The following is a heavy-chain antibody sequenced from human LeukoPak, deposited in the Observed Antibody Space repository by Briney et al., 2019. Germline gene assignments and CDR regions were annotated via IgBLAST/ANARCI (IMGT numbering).Heavy chain of an antibody. J-gene: IGHJ4*02. CDR3: ATGYTSNCPYN. V-gene: IGHV4-38-2*01. CDR2: IYYSGST. Sequence: PSETLSLTCAVSGYSISSGYYWGWIRQPPGKGLEWIGSIYYSGSTYYNPSLKSRVTISVDTSKNQFSLKLRSVTAADTAVYYCATGYTSNCPYNWGQGTLVTVSS. CDR1: GYSISSGYY. D-gene: IGHD6-13*01.